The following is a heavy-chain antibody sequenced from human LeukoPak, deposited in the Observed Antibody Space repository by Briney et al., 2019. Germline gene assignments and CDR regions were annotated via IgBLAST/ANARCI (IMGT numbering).Heavy chain of an antibody. D-gene: IGHD3-16*01. V-gene: IGHV3-11*06. CDR1: GFTFSGYY. J-gene: IGHJ4*02. Sequence: GGSLRLSCAASGFTFSGYYMSWIRQTPGKGLEWVSSISTSSSSTDYADSVKGRFTISRDNAKNSVFLQMDSLRVEDSAIYHGARGRWGIDYWGQGTLVTVSS. CDR3: ARGRWGIDY. CDR2: ISTSSSST.